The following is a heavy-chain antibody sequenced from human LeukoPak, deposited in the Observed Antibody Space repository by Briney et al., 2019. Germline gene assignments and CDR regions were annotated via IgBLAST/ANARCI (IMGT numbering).Heavy chain of an antibody. Sequence: PGGSLRLSCAASGFSFDDYAMHWVRQAPGKGLEWVSEISWNSNNIGYADSVKGRFTISRDNAKNSPYLQMNSLRTEDTALYYCARAPQYLVPSGFDCWGQGTLVTVSS. V-gene: IGHV3-9*01. CDR1: GFSFDDYA. CDR3: ARAPQYLVPSGFDC. D-gene: IGHD6-13*01. CDR2: ISWNSNNI. J-gene: IGHJ4*02.